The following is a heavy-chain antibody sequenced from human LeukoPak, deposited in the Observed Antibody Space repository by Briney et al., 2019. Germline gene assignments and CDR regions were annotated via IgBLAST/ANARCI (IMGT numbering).Heavy chain of an antibody. V-gene: IGHV4-59*12. CDR2: IYHSGST. CDR1: GGSISSYY. CDR3: ARVHRWLQTWYFDL. D-gene: IGHD5-24*01. J-gene: IGHJ2*01. Sequence: SEALSLTCTVSGGSISSYYWSWIRQPPGKGLEWIGYIYHSGSTYYNPSLKSRVTISVDRSKNQFSLKLSSVTAADTAVYYCARVHRWLQTWYFDLWGRGTLVTVSS.